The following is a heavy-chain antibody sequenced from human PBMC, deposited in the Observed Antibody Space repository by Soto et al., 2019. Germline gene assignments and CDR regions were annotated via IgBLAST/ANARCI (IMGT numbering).Heavy chain of an antibody. D-gene: IGHD6-19*01. V-gene: IGHV3-9*01. Sequence: EVQLVESGGGLVQPGRSLRLSCAASGFTFDDYAMHWARQAPGKGLEWVSGISWNSGSIGYADSVKGRFTISRDNAKNSLYLQMNSLRAEDTALYYCAKDIEPGYSSGWYDYWGQGTLVTVSS. J-gene: IGHJ4*02. CDR2: ISWNSGSI. CDR1: GFTFDDYA. CDR3: AKDIEPGYSSGWYDY.